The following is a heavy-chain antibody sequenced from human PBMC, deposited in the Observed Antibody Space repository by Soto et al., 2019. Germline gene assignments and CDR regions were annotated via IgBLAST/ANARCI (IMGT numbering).Heavy chain of an antibody. D-gene: IGHD3-9*01. CDR1: GYTFTSYG. J-gene: IGHJ4*02. Sequence: ASVKVSCTASGYTFTSYGISWVRQAPGQGLEWMGWISAYNGNTSYAQKLQGRVTMTTDTSTSTAYMELRSLRSDDTAVYYCAREVYYDILTGYQYYFDYWGQGTLVTVSS. V-gene: IGHV1-18*01. CDR3: AREVYYDILTGYQYYFDY. CDR2: ISAYNGNT.